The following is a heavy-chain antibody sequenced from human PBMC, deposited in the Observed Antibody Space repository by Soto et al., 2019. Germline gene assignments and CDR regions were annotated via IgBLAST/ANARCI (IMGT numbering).Heavy chain of an antibody. V-gene: IGHV3-23*01. J-gene: IGHJ4*02. CDR1: GFTFSSYA. Sequence: AGGSLRLSCAASGFTFSSYAMSWVRQAPGKGLEWVSAISGSGGSTYYADSVKGRFTISRDNSKNTLYLQMNSLRAEDTAVYYCAKAPGYSYGFDYFDYWGQGTLVTVSS. CDR2: ISGSGGST. D-gene: IGHD5-18*01. CDR3: AKAPGYSYGFDYFDY.